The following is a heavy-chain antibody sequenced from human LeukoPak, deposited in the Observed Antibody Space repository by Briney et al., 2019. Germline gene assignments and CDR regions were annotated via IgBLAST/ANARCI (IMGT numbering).Heavy chain of an antibody. Sequence: GGSLRLSCAAPGFTFSNAWMNWVRQAPGKGLEWVGRIKSKIDDGTTDYAAPVKGRFSISRDDSKNTLYLQMNSLKTEDTAVYYCAKDAAYYYDSGGYYSGYFDYWGQGTLVTVSS. CDR1: GFTFSNAW. CDR2: IKSKIDDGTT. V-gene: IGHV3-15*01. CDR3: AKDAAYYYDSGGYYSGYFDY. D-gene: IGHD3-22*01. J-gene: IGHJ4*02.